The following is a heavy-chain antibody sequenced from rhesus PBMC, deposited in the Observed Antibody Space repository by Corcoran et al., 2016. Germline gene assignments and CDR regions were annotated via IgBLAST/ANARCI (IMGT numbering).Heavy chain of an antibody. Sequence: QVQLLESGPGLVKPSETLSLTCAVSGGPTSWYYWNWIRQTPGKGLEHFGYIGGSSETASYNPSLKGRVTFSLDTSMNQFSLKLSSVTAADTAVYYCARHISGDYFDYWGQGVLVTVSS. CDR1: GGPTSWYY. CDR3: ARHISGDYFDY. J-gene: IGHJ4*01. V-gene: IGHV4-165*02. CDR2: IGGSSETA.